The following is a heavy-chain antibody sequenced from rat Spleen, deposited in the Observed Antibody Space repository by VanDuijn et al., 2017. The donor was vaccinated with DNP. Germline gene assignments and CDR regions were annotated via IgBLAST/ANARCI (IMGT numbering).Heavy chain of an antibody. CDR3: AIYYYTGDNWFAY. V-gene: IGHV5S23*01. J-gene: IGHJ3*01. CDR2: INSRGGGT. CDR1: GFTFSDYD. D-gene: IGHD1-1*01. Sequence: EVQLVESGGGLVQPGRSLKLSCAASGFTFSDYDMAWVRQAPGRGLEWVASINSRGGGTYYPDSVKGRFTISRNNAKNTLYLQMNSLRSEDTATYYCAIYYYTGDNWFAYWGQGTLVTVSS.